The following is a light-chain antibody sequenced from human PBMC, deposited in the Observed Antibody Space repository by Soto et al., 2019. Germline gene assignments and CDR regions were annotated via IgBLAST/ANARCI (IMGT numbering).Light chain of an antibody. V-gene: IGKV3-11*01. J-gene: IGKJ4*01. CDR2: DAS. CDR3: QQRFT. CDR1: QSVSSY. Sequence: EIVLTQSPAPLSLSPGERATLSCRASQSVSSYLAWYQQKPGQAPRLLIYDASNRATGIPGRFSGSGSWTDFTLTISSLEPEDFAVYYCQQRFTFGGGTKVEIK.